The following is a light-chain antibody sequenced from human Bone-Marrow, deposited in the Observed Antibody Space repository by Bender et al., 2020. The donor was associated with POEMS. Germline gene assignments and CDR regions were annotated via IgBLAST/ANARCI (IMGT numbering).Light chain of an antibody. CDR2: EVS. CDR3: SSYTTSITVI. J-gene: IGLJ2*01. Sequence: QSALTQSASASGSPGQSITISCTGTSSDIGAYNYVSWYQHHPGKAPKLVIYEVSSRPSGVSNRFSGSKSDNTASLTISGLQAEDEADYYCSSYTTSITVIFGGGTKLTVL. V-gene: IGLV2-14*01. CDR1: SSDIGAYNY.